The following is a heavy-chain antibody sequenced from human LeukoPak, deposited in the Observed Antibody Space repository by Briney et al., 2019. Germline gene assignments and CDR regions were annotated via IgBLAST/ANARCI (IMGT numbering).Heavy chain of an antibody. CDR2: IHHSGST. J-gene: IGHJ4*02. CDR1: GASISSSYW. CDR3: APSPCSGDSCYRFDF. Sequence: KPSETLSLTCAVSGASISSSYWWSWVRPPPGKGLEWIGEIHHSGSTKYNPSLKSRVTISVDKSKNQFSLKLSSVTAADTAVYYCAPSPCSGDSCYRFDFWGQGTQVTVSS. V-gene: IGHV4-4*02. D-gene: IGHD2-15*01.